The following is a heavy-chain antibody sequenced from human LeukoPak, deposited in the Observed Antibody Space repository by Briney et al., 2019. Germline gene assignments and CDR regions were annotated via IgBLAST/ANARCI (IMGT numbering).Heavy chain of an antibody. J-gene: IGHJ6*03. Sequence: GGSLRLSCAASGFTFSSYSMNWVRQAPGKGLEWVSSISSSSSYIYYADSVKGRFTISRDNAKNSLYLQMNSLRAEDTAVYYCARGLTIFGVVMSGYYYYMDVWGKGTTVTVSS. CDR3: ARGLTIFGVVMSGYYYYMDV. V-gene: IGHV3-21*01. CDR1: GFTFSSYS. D-gene: IGHD3-3*01. CDR2: ISSSSSYI.